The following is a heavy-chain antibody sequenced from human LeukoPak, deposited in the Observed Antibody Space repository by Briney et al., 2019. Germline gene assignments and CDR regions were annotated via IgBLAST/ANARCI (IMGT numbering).Heavy chain of an antibody. D-gene: IGHD2-21*02. J-gene: IGHJ6*03. CDR2: MNPNSGNT. CDR1: GYTFTSYD. V-gene: IGHV1-8*01. Sequence: GASVKVSCKASGYTFTSYDINWVRQATGQGLEWMGWMNPNSGNTGYAQKFQGRVTMTRNTPISTAYMELSSLRSEDTAVYYCARVAYCGGDCYSLFGHYYYYYYMDVWGKGTTVTVSS. CDR3: ARVAYCGGDCYSLFGHYYYYYYMDV.